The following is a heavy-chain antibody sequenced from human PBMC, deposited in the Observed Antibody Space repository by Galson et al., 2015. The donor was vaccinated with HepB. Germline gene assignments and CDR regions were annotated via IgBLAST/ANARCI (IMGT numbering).Heavy chain of an antibody. D-gene: IGHD6-19*01. CDR3: ARNTFMSFSTGWYRYFFDS. CDR2: ISSDSGTV. Sequence: SLRLSCAASGFTFDNYNMNWVRQAPGKGLEWVSYISSDSGTVYYADSVKGRFTISRDDAKNSLFLQMDSPRDEDTAVYYCARNTFMSFSTGWYRYFFDSWGQGALVTVSS. J-gene: IGHJ4*02. V-gene: IGHV3-48*02. CDR1: GFTFDNYN.